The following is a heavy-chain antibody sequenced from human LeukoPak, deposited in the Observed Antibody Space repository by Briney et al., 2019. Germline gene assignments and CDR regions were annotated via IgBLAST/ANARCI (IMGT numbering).Heavy chain of an antibody. V-gene: IGHV4-34*01. J-gene: IGHJ4*02. CDR1: GGSFSGYY. D-gene: IGHD1-26*01. CDR3: ARARIVGAYFDY. Sequence: SETLSLTCAVYGGSFSGYYWSWIRQPPGKGLEWIGEINHSGSTNYNPSLKSRVTISVDTSKNQFSLKLSSVTAADTAVYYCARARIVGAYFDYRGQGTLVTVSS. CDR2: INHSGST.